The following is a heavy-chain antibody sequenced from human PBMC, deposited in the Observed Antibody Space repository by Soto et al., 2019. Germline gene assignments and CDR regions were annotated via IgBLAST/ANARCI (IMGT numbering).Heavy chain of an antibody. Sequence: SETLSLTCTVSGGSISSYYWSWIRQPPGKGLEWIGYIYYSGSTNYNPSLKSRVTISVDTSKNQFSLKLSSVTAADTAVYYCAREGPETGNAFDIWGQGTMVTVSS. J-gene: IGHJ3*02. V-gene: IGHV4-59*01. CDR3: AREGPETGNAFDI. CDR1: GGSISSYY. D-gene: IGHD7-27*01. CDR2: IYYSGST.